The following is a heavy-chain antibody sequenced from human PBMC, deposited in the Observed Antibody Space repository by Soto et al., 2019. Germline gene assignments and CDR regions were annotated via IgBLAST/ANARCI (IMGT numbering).Heavy chain of an antibody. CDR2: IYTSGST. V-gene: IGHV4-4*07. Sequence: SETLSLTCTVSGGSISSYYWSWIRQPAGKGLEWIGRIYTSGSTNYNPSLKSRVTMSVDTSKNQFSLKLSSVTAADTAVYYCARDRGLAAAGSGYYYYGMDVWGQGTTVTVSS. J-gene: IGHJ6*02. CDR1: GGSISSYY. CDR3: ARDRGLAAAGSGYYYYGMDV. D-gene: IGHD6-13*01.